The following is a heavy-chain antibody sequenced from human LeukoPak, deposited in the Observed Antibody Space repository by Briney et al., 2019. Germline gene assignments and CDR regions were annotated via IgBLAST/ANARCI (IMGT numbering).Heavy chain of an antibody. CDR3: ATVSVKGGYSSGWYSYYFDY. J-gene: IGHJ4*02. CDR2: FDPEDGET. V-gene: IGHV1-24*01. D-gene: IGHD6-19*01. Sequence: GASVKLSCTASGYILSSYNMHWVRQAPGQGLEWMGGFDPEDGETIYAQKFQGRVTMTEDTSTDTAYMELSSLRSEDTAVYYCATVSVKGGYSSGWYSYYFDYWGQGTLVTVSS. CDR1: GYILSSYN.